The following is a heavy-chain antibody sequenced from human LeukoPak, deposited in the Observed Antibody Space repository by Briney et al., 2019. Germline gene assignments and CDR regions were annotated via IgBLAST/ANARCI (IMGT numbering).Heavy chain of an antibody. D-gene: IGHD3-3*01. CDR2: IRSKAYGGTT. CDR3: TRVHLRATIFGVVIVGLVDP. J-gene: IGHJ5*02. V-gene: IGHV3-49*04. CDR1: GFTFSSYS. Sequence: GGSLRLSCAASGFTFSSYSMNWVRQAPGKGLEWVGFIRSKAYGGTTEYAASVKGRFTISRDDSKSIAYLQMNSLKTEDTAVYYCTRVHLRATIFGVVIVGLVDPWGQGTLVTVSS.